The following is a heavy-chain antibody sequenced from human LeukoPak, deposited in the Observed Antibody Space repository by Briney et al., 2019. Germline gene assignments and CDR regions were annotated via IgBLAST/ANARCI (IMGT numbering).Heavy chain of an antibody. CDR2: VYSGGST. D-gene: IGHD1-1*01. J-gene: IGHJ4*02. CDR1: GFTVSSNY. CDR3: ARDAGPGVPGY. V-gene: IGHV3-53*01. Sequence: PGGALRLSCAASGFTVSSNYMSWVRQAPGKGLEWGSVVYSGGSTYYADSVKGRFTISRDNSKTTLYLQMNSLRAEDTAVYYCARDAGPGVPGYWGQGTLVTVSS.